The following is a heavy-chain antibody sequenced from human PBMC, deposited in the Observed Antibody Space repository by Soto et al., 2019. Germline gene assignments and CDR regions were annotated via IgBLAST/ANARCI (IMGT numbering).Heavy chain of an antibody. CDR1: GYTFTSYA. CDR2: INPYNGNT. J-gene: IGHJ4*02. D-gene: IGHD5-18*01. Sequence: QVQLVQSRTEVKKPGASVKVSCKASGYTFTSYAISWVRQAPGQGLEWMGWINPYNGNTNYAHKLQGRVTMTTDTSTSTAYMELRSLRSDDTAVYYCARDKAMALPDAWGQGTLVTVSS. V-gene: IGHV1-18*01. CDR3: ARDKAMALPDA.